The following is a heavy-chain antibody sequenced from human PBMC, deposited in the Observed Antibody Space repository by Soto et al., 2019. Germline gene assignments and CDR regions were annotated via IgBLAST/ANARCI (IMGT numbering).Heavy chain of an antibody. Sequence: QVQLQESGPGLVKPSETLSLTCSVSHGSLSPYYWSWIRQPPGKGLQWIGYIYHFGTTNYNPSLKNGATIAVATTKNQLSRKLTSVTAADPAVYYCARGGRYRYGLDVWGQGTTVTVSS. V-gene: IGHV4-59*01. CDR1: HGSLSPYY. CDR2: IYHFGTT. J-gene: IGHJ6*02. D-gene: IGHD1-1*01. CDR3: ARGGRYRYGLDV.